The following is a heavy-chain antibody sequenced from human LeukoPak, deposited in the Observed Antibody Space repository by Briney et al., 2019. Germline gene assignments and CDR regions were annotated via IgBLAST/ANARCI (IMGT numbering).Heavy chain of an antibody. CDR3: VRTPPNWGFDY. Sequence: ASVKVSCKTSGYTFTDYGMHWVRQAPGQRLEWMAWINAGNGDAKYSQKFQGRVTMTSDSSISTAYMELSSLRSEDTAIYYCVRTPPNWGFDYWGQGTLVTVSS. V-gene: IGHV1-3*01. J-gene: IGHJ4*02. CDR1: GYTFTDYG. CDR2: INAGNGDA. D-gene: IGHD7-27*01.